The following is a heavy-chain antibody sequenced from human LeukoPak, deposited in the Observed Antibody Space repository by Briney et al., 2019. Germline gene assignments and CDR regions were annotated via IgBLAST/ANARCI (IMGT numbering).Heavy chain of an antibody. J-gene: IGHJ4*02. Sequence: SETLSLTCAVYGGSFSGYYWSWIRQPPGKGLEWLGEINPSGRTNYNPSLKSRVTISVDTSKHQFSLKWSSVTAADTAVYYCARVPSGVVEPPTRGDYFDFWGQGTLVTVSS. CDR2: INPSGRT. D-gene: IGHD2-2*01. CDR3: ARVPSGVVEPPTRGDYFDF. V-gene: IGHV4-34*01. CDR1: GGSFSGYY.